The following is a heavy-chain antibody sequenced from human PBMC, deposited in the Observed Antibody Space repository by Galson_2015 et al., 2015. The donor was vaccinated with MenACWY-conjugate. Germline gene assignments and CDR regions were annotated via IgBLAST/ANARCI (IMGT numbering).Heavy chain of an antibody. V-gene: IGHV1-46*01. Sequence: QSGAEVKKPGESLKISCKASGYTRYYINWVRQAPGQGLEWMGIINPSGDSTNYAQKFQGRVTMTRDTSTSTVYMELSSLRSEDTAVYFCAASKNRVQRFDPWGQGTLVTVSS. J-gene: IGHJ5*02. D-gene: IGHD6-13*01. CDR2: INPSGDST. CDR3: AASKNRVQRFDP. CDR1: GYTRYY.